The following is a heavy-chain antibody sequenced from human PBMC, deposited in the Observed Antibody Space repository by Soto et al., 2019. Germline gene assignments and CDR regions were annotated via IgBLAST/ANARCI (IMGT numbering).Heavy chain of an antibody. CDR3: AISTGYSSGWSVGWYYYYGMDV. V-gene: IGHV4-34*01. D-gene: IGHD6-19*01. CDR1: GGSFSGYY. CDR2: INHSGST. Sequence: PSETLSLTCAVYGGSFSGYYWSWIRQPPGKGLEWIGEINHSGSTNYNPSLKSRVTISVDTSKNQFSLKLSSVTAADTAVYYCAISTGYSSGWSVGWYYYYGMDVWGQGTTVTVSS. J-gene: IGHJ6*02.